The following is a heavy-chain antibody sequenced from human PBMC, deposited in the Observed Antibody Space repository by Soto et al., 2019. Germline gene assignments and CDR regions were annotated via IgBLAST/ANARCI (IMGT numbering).Heavy chain of an antibody. D-gene: IGHD3-22*01. V-gene: IGHV3-23*01. CDR3: AKDSNYYDSSGYYFVPDYYYYYGMDV. CDR2: VSGSGGST. CDR1: GFSFSSYV. J-gene: IGHJ6*02. Sequence: PGGSLRLSCAASGFSFSSYVMGWVRQAPGKGLDWVSSVSGSGGSTSYADSVKGRFTISRDNSKNTLYLQMNSLRAEDTAVYYCAKDSNYYDSSGYYFVPDYYYYYGMDVWGQGTTVTVSS.